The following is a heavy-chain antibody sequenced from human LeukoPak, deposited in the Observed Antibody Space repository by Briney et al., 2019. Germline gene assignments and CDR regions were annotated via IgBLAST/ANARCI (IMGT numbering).Heavy chain of an antibody. J-gene: IGHJ3*02. D-gene: IGHD4-17*01. CDR1: GGSISSSSYY. CDR2: IYYSGST. V-gene: IGHV4-39*01. Sequence: PSETLSLTCTVSGGSISSSSYYWGWIRQPPGKGLEWIGSIYYSGSTYYNPSLKSRVTISVDTSKNQFSLKLSSVTAADTAVYYCARHVRWPTVTTPNDAFDIWDQGTMVTVSS. CDR3: ARHVRWPTVTTPNDAFDI.